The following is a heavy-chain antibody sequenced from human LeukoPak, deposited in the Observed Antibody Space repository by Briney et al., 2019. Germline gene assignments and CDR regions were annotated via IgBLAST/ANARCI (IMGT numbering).Heavy chain of an antibody. CDR2: IIPMFGTA. J-gene: IGHJ3*02. CDR3: ARDDLSITMIVVGSDAFDI. Sequence: GASVKVSCKASGGTFSSYAISWVRQAPGQGLEWMGGIIPMFGTANYAQKFQGRVTITTDESTSTVYMALSSLRSEDTAVYYCARDDLSITMIVVGSDAFDIWGQGTMVTVSS. D-gene: IGHD3-22*01. CDR1: GGTFSSYA. V-gene: IGHV1-69*05.